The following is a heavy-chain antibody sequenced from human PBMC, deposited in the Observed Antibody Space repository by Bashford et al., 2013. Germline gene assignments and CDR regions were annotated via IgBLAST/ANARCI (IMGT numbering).Heavy chain of an antibody. CDR1: GFNFEEYT. Sequence: CVASGFNFEEYTMHWVRQAPGKGLEWVSGISWNSGSIGYADSVKGRFTISRDNAKNSLYLRMNSLRAEDTALYYCAKXMRPGELTLIGVTDAFDIWAKGQWSPSPQ. CDR2: ISWNSGSI. D-gene: IGHD3-22*01. V-gene: IGHV3-9*01. CDR3: AKXMRPGELTLIGVTDAFDI. J-gene: IGHJ3*02.